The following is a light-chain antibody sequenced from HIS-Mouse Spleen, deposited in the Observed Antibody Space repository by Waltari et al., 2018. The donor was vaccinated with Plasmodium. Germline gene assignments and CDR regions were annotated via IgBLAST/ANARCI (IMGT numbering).Light chain of an antibody. CDR1: ALPKKY. J-gene: IGLJ3*02. Sequence: SYDLTPPPSVSVSPGQTARITCSGDALPKKYAYWYQQKSGQAPVLVIYEDSKRPPGIPERFSGSSSGTMATLTISGAQVEDEADYYCYSTDSSGNHRVFGGGTKLTVL. CDR3: YSTDSSGNHRV. V-gene: IGLV3-10*01. CDR2: EDS.